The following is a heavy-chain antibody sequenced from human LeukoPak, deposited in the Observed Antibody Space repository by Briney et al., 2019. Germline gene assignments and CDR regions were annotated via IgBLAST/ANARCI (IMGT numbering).Heavy chain of an antibody. CDR3: ARCNRGYSYGLYFDY. Sequence: PSETLSLTCAVYGGSFSGYYWSWIRQPPGKGLEWIGEINHSGSTNYNPSLKSRVTISVDTSKIQFSLKLSSVTAADTAVYYCARCNRGYSYGLYFDYWGQGTLVAVSS. CDR2: INHSGST. V-gene: IGHV4-34*01. D-gene: IGHD5-18*01. J-gene: IGHJ4*02. CDR1: GGSFSGYY.